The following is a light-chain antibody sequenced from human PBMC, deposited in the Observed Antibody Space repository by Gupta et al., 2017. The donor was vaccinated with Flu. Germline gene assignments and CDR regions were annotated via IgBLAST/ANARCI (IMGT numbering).Light chain of an antibody. CDR3: QQYYSYTVT. V-gene: IGKV1-8*01. J-gene: IGKJ1*01. CDR2: AAP. CDR1: QGISSY. Sequence: AIRMTQSPSSFSASTGDRVTITCRASQGISSYLAWYQQKPGKAPKLLIYAAPTLQSGVPSRFSGSGSGTDFTLTISCLQSEDFATYYCQQYYSYTVTFGQGTKVEIK.